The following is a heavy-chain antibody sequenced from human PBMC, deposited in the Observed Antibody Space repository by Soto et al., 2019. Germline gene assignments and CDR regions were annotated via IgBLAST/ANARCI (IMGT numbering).Heavy chain of an antibody. CDR1: GFTFGYHS. CDR3: ARVHVVELYYYDSGSFDY. Sequence: GGSLRLSCAASGFTFGYHSIHWVRQAPGKGLEWVSSISSSSTYIYYADSVKGRFTISRDNAKNSLYLQMNSLRAEDTAVDYCARVHVVELYYYDSGSFDYWGQGTLVTVSS. D-gene: IGHD3-10*01. V-gene: IGHV3-21*01. CDR2: ISSSSTYI. J-gene: IGHJ4*02.